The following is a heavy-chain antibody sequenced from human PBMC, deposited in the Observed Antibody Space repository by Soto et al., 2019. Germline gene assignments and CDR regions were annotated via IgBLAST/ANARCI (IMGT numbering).Heavy chain of an antibody. V-gene: IGHV1-69*13. D-gene: IGHD3-3*01. CDR1: GGTFSSYA. CDR2: IIPIFGTA. J-gene: IGHJ5*02. CDR3: ARDQNYDFWSGYSFDP. Sequence: ASVKVSCKASGGTFSSYAISWVRQAPGQGLEWMGGIIPIFGTANYAQKFQGRVTITADESTSTAYMELSSLRSEDTAVYYCARDQNYDFWSGYSFDPWGQGTLVTVSP.